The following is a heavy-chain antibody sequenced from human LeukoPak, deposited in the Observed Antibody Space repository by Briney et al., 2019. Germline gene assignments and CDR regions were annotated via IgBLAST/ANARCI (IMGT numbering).Heavy chain of an antibody. V-gene: IGHV1-46*01. Sequence: ASVKVSCKASGYTFTSYYMHWVRQAPGQGLEWMGIINPSGGSTSYAQKFQGRVTMTRDTSISTAYMELSRLRSDDTAVYYCARVKTTVTTEGAFDIWGQGTMVTVSS. CDR1: GYTFTSYY. CDR2: INPSGGST. CDR3: ARVKTTVTTEGAFDI. J-gene: IGHJ3*02. D-gene: IGHD4-17*01.